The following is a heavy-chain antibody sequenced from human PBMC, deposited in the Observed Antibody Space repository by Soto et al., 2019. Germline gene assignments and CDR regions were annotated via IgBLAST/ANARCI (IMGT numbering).Heavy chain of an antibody. D-gene: IGHD1-26*01. Sequence: PSETLSLTCAVYGGSFSGYYWSWIRQPPGKGLEWIGYVYNSGSTNYNPSLKSRVTISVDTSKNQFSLKVNSVTAADTAVYYCARHGITGCYYDAFDIWGQGTMVTVSS. CDR1: GGSFSGYY. J-gene: IGHJ3*02. CDR3: ARHGITGCYYDAFDI. CDR2: VYNSGST. V-gene: IGHV4-59*01.